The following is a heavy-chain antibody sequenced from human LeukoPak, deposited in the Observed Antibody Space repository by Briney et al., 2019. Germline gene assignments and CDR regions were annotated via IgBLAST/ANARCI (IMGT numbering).Heavy chain of an antibody. Sequence: PGRSLRLSCAASGFTFDDYAMHWVRQAPGKGLEWFSGISWNSGSIGYADSVKGRFTISRDNAKNSLYLQMNSLRAEDTALYYCAKSEGYSSSPFDYWGQGTLVTVSS. CDR1: GFTFDDYA. J-gene: IGHJ4*02. D-gene: IGHD6-6*01. CDR3: AKSEGYSSSPFDY. CDR2: ISWNSGSI. V-gene: IGHV3-9*01.